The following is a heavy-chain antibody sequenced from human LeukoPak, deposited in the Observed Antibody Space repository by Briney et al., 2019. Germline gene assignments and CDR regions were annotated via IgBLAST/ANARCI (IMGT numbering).Heavy chain of an antibody. Sequence: SQTLSLTCTVSGVSVGSGDYFWSWIRQPPGKGLEWIGYIYFSGSTDSNPSLESRVTVSIDTSKNQFSLKLRSVTAADTAVYYWTRNPSPDYWGQGLLVTVSS. D-gene: IGHD1-14*01. CDR1: GVSVGSGDYF. CDR2: IYFSGST. J-gene: IGHJ4*02. V-gene: IGHV4-30-4*08. CDR3: TRNPSPDY.